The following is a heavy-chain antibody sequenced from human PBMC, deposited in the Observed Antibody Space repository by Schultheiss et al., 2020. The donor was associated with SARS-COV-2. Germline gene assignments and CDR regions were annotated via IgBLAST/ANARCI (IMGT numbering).Heavy chain of an antibody. CDR1: GYTFTNYD. D-gene: IGHD3-22*01. J-gene: IGHJ3*02. CDR2: MNPKSGDT. V-gene: IGHV1-8*01. CDR3: ARAAYDSSGYYPNDAFDI. Sequence: ASVKVSCKTSGYTFTNYDISWVRQATGQGLEWMGWMNPKSGDTAYAQKFRGRVTMTRDTSISTAYMELSSLRSEDTAVYYCARAAYDSSGYYPNDAFDIWGQGTMVTVSS.